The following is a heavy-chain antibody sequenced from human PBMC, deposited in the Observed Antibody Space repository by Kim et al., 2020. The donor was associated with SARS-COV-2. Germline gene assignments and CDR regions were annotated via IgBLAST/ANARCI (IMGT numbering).Heavy chain of an antibody. CDR3: GRDYEYSIDY. CDR2: TYYRSKWYN. D-gene: IGHD4-4*01. CDR1: GDSVSGDSVA. J-gene: IGHJ4*02. V-gene: IGHV6-1*01. Sequence: SQTLSLTCAISGDSVSGDSVAWNWIRQSPSRGLEWLGRTYYRSKWYNDYAVSVKSRITISPDTSKNQFSLRLTSVTPEDTAVYYCGRDYEYSIDYWGQGTLDGVSS.